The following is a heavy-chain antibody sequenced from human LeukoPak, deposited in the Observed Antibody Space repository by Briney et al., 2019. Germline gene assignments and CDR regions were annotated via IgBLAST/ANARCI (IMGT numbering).Heavy chain of an antibody. D-gene: IGHD3-16*02. CDR3: AKSYDYVWGSYHALDY. CDR1: GFTFSSYA. J-gene: IGHJ4*02. Sequence: GGSLRLSRAASGFTFSSYAMSWVRQAPGKGLEWVSAISGSGGSTYYADSVKGRFTISRDNSKNTLYLQMNSLRAEDTAVYYCAKSYDYVWGSYHALDYWGQGTLVTVSS. V-gene: IGHV3-23*01. CDR2: ISGSGGST.